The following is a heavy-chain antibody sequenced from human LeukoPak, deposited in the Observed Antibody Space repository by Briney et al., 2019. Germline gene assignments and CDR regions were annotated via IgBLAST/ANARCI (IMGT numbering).Heavy chain of an antibody. CDR2: IYYTGTT. CDR1: GGSISSSLYH. J-gene: IGHJ4*02. CDR3: ASQQWLVRSIDY. D-gene: IGHD6-19*01. Sequence: SETLSLTCTVSGGSISSSLYHWGWIRQSPGKNLEWLGSIYYTGTTHYNPSLKSRVTISVDTSKNQFSLKLSSVTAADTAVYYCASQQWLVRSIDYWGQGTLVTVSS. V-gene: IGHV4-39*07.